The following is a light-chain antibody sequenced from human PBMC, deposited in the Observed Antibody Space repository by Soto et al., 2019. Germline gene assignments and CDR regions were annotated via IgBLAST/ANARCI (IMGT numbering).Light chain of an antibody. CDR1: QSLLHSNGYNY. V-gene: IGKV2-28*01. J-gene: IGKJ4*01. Sequence: DIVMTQSPLSLPVTPGEPASISCRSSQSLLHSNGYNYLDWYLQKPGQSPQLLIYLGSNRASGVPDTLSGSGSGTDFTLKISRVEAEDVRVYYFLQAIQTPLTFGGGTKVEIK. CDR3: LQAIQTPLT. CDR2: LGS.